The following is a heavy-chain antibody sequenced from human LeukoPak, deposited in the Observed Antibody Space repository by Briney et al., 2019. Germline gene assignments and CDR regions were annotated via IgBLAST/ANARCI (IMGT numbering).Heavy chain of an antibody. J-gene: IGHJ4*02. CDR1: GYTFTSYD. CDR3: ARSRGLSSSWYADY. V-gene: IGHV7-4-1*02. Sequence: ASVKVSCKASGYTFTSYDINWVRQATGQGLEWMGWINTNTGNPTYAQGFTGRFVFSLDTSVSTAYLQISSLKAEDTAVYYCARSRGLSSSWYADYWGQGTLVTVSS. D-gene: IGHD6-13*01. CDR2: INTNTGNP.